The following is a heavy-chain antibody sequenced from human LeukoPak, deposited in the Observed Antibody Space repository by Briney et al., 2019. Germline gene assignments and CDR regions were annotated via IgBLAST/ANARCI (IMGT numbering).Heavy chain of an antibody. D-gene: IGHD2-8*01. CDR2: ISGSGGST. Sequence: GGSLRLSCAASGFTFSSFAMSWVRQAPGKGLEWVSAISGSGGSTYYADSVKGRVTISMDNSKNTLYLQMNSLRAEDTAGDYCAKDGVFRKRPLATGDYWGEGSLVSVSS. CDR1: GFTFSSFA. CDR3: AKDGVFRKRPLATGDY. J-gene: IGHJ4*02. V-gene: IGHV3-23*01.